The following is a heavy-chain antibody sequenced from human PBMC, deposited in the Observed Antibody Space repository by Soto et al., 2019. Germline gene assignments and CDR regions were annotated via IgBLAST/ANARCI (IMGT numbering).Heavy chain of an antibody. J-gene: IGHJ4*02. CDR1: GFTFDDYA. CDR3: ARFQYQLKSFDY. Sequence: GGSLRLSCAASGFTFDDYAMHWVRQAPGKGLEWVSGISWNSGSIGYADSVKGRFTISRDNAKNSLYLQMNSLRAEDTALYYCARFQYQLKSFDYWGQGTLVTVSS. D-gene: IGHD2-2*01. V-gene: IGHV3-9*01. CDR2: ISWNSGSI.